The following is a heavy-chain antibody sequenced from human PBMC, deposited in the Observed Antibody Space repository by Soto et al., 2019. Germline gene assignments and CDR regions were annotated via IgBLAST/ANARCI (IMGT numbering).Heavy chain of an antibody. J-gene: IGHJ6*03. Sequence: SETLSLTCTVSGGSISSYYWSWIRQPPGKGLEWIGYIYYSGSTNYNPSLKSRVTISVDTSKNQFSLKLSSVTAADTAVYYCARTLEGYCSGGSCYSYYYYYMDVWGKGTTVTVSS. CDR1: GGSISSYY. V-gene: IGHV4-59*01. D-gene: IGHD2-15*01. CDR3: ARTLEGYCSGGSCYSYYYYYMDV. CDR2: IYYSGST.